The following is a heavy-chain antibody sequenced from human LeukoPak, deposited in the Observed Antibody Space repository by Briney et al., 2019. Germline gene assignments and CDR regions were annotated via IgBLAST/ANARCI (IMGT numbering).Heavy chain of an antibody. CDR1: GGSIRSYY. CDR2: VYYSGST. D-gene: IGHD2-15*01. J-gene: IGHJ6*04. Sequence: SETLSLTCTVSGGSIRSYYWSWIRQPPGKGLEWIGYVYYSGSTKYNPSLKSRVTTSVDTSKNEFSLSLSSVTAADTAVYYCARDLSGSGSFPYGMDVWGKGTTVTVSS. V-gene: IGHV4-59*01. CDR3: ARDLSGSGSFPYGMDV.